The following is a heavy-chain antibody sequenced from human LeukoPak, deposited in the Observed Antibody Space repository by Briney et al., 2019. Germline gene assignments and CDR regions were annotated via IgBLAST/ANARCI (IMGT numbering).Heavy chain of an antibody. CDR3: AKDFVKVRGVIDY. CDR2: ISGSGGGT. CDR1: GFTFSSDA. J-gene: IGHJ4*02. D-gene: IGHD3-10*01. Sequence: GGSLRLSCAASGFTFSSDAMSWVRRAPGKGLEWVSAISGSGGGTYYADSVKGRFTISRDNSKNTLYLQMNSLRAEDTAVYYCAKDFVKVRGVIDYWGQGTLVTVSS. V-gene: IGHV3-23*01.